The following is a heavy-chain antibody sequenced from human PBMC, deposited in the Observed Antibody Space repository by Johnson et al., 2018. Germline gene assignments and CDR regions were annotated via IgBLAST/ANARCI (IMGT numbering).Heavy chain of an antibody. V-gene: IGHV3-73*01. CDR1: GFAFRGST. D-gene: IGHD1-1*01. CDR3: AGTSLYGMDV. J-gene: IGHJ6*02. CDR2: IRSKTNNYAT. Sequence: EVQLVESGGGLVQPGGSLKLSCAASGFAFRGSTIHWVRQASGKGLEWVGRIRSKTNNYATEFAASVGGRFAISRDDSKNTAYLEMNSLKTEDTAVYYCAGTSLYGMDVWGQGTTVTVSS.